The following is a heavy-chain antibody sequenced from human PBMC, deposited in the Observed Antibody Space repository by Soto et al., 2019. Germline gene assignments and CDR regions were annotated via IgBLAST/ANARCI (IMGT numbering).Heavy chain of an antibody. J-gene: IGHJ4*02. CDR2: IIPIFGTA. D-gene: IGHD2-8*01. CDR1: GGTFSSYA. V-gene: IGHV1-69*13. CDR3: ESKVGVAYYFDY. Sequence: ASVKVSCKASGGTFSSYAISWVRQTPGQGLEWMGGIIPIFGTANYAQKFQGRVTITADESTSTAYMELSSLRSEDTAVYYCESKVGVAYYFDYLGKXTLGTVSS.